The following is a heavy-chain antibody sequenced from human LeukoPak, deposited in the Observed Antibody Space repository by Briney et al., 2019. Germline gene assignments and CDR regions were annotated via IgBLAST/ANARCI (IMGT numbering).Heavy chain of an antibody. D-gene: IGHD3-3*01. V-gene: IGHV3-48*03. CDR2: ISSSGSTI. J-gene: IGHJ6*03. Sequence: PGGSLRLSCAASGFTFSSYEMNWVRQAPGKGLEWVSYISSSGSTIYYADSVKGRFTISRDNAKNSLYLQMNSLRAEDTAVYYCARVTGLIDPNYDFWSGYRFRDYYMDVWGKGTTVTVSS. CDR1: GFTFSSYE. CDR3: ARVTGLIDPNYDFWSGYRFRDYYMDV.